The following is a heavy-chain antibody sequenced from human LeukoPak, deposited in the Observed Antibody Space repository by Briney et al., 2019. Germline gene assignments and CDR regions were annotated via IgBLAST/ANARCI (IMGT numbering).Heavy chain of an antibody. CDR3: ARDYFGSSWYSFDY. D-gene: IGHD6-13*01. J-gene: IGHJ4*02. Sequence: GGSLRLSCAASGFTFSSYWMSWVRQAPGKGLEWVANIQQDGSEKYYVDSVKGRFTISRDNAKNSLCLQMNSLRAEDTAVYYCARDYFGSSWYSFDYWGQGTLVTVSS. CDR1: GFTFSSYW. V-gene: IGHV3-7*03. CDR2: IQQDGSEK.